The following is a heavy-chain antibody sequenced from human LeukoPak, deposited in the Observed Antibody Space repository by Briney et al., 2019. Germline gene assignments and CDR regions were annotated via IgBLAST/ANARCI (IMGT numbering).Heavy chain of an antibody. J-gene: IGHJ4*02. Sequence: SETLSLTCTVSGASISSYFWNWIRQPPGKGLEWIGYIYYTGSTNYNPSLKSRVTISVDTSKNQFSLKLSSVTAADTAVYYCARRVAVAGTIDYWGQGTLVTVSS. D-gene: IGHD6-19*01. CDR3: ARRVAVAGTIDY. CDR2: IYYTGST. V-gene: IGHV4-59*08. CDR1: GASISSYF.